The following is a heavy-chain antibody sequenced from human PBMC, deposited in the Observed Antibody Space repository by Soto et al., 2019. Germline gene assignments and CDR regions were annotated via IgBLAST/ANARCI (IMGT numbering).Heavy chain of an antibody. D-gene: IGHD2-8*01. CDR2: INSDGSST. CDR3: ARDFWRNGVCLDV. Sequence: EVQLVESGGGLVKPGGSLRLSCAASGFTFTNYWMHWVRQAPGKGLVWVSRINSDGSSTSYADSVKGRFTISRDNAKNTLYLQMNSLRAEDTAVFYCARDFWRNGVCLDVWGQGTTVTVSS. V-gene: IGHV3-74*01. J-gene: IGHJ6*02. CDR1: GFTFTNYW.